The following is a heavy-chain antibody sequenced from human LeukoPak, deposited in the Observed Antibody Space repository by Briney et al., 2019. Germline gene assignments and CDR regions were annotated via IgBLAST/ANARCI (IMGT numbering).Heavy chain of an antibody. CDR2: IYYSGST. Sequence: SETLSLTCTVSGGSISSGYYYWSWICQPPGKGLEWIGYIYYSGSTYYKSSLKSRVTISVDTSKNQFSLKLSSVTAADTAVYYCATVAVPDEYFQHWGQGTLVTVSS. CDR1: GGSISSGYYY. J-gene: IGHJ1*01. CDR3: ATVAVPDEYFQH. D-gene: IGHD2-2*01. V-gene: IGHV4-30-4*08.